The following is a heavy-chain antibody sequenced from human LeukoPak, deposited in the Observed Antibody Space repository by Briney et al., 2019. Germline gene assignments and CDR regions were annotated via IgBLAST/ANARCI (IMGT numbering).Heavy chain of an antibody. Sequence: GGSLRLSCVASAFRFGRDWISWVRQAPGKGLEGVACIKQDGSEEYYVGSVRGRFTVSVDNGKNSLYLQMNSLRAEDTARYYCATLDSTKSVFWGRGTTVTVSS. D-gene: IGHD2-2*01. CDR2: IKQDGSEE. CDR1: AFRFGRDW. CDR3: ATLDSTKSVF. J-gene: IGHJ1*01. V-gene: IGHV3-7*01.